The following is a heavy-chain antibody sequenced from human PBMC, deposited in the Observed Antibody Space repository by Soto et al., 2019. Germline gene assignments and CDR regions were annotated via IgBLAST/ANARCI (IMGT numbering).Heavy chain of an antibody. V-gene: IGHV4-39*01. D-gene: IGHD2-8*01. J-gene: IGHJ4*02. CDR1: GGSISSSSYY. Sequence: SETLSLTCTVSGGSISSSSYYWGWIRQPPGKGLEWIGSIYYSGSTYYNPSLKSRVTISVDTSKNQFSLKLSSVTAADTAVYYCARHRAPITYCTNGVCYSSYFDYWGQGTLVTVSS. CDR2: IYYSGST. CDR3: ARHRAPITYCTNGVCYSSYFDY.